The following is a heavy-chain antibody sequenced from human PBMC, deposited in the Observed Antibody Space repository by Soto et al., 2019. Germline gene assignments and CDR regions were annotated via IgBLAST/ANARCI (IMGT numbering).Heavy chain of an antibody. J-gene: IGHJ4*02. CDR2: TYYKSKWFY. CDR1: GDSVSSDSTA. D-gene: IGHD2-15*01. CDR3: ARGDQSLLY. V-gene: IGHV6-1*01. Sequence: SETLSLTCDISGDSVSSDSTAWNWIRQSPSRGLEWLGRTYYKSKWFYNYAVSVRSRIAIKSDTSKNQFSLQLNSVTPEDTAVYFCARGDQSLLYWGQGTLATFSS.